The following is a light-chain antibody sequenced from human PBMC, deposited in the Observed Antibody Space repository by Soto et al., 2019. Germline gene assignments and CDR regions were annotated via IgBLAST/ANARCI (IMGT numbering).Light chain of an antibody. CDR1: SSNIGTGYD. CDR3: QSYDSNLSGV. CDR2: ADS. Sequence: QSVLTQPPSVSGAPGQTVTISCIGGSSNIGTGYDVHWYQHLPGTAPKLVIYADSNRPSGVPDRFSGSKSGTSASLAITGLQAEDEADYYCQSYDSNLSGVFGGGTKLTVL. J-gene: IGLJ2*01. V-gene: IGLV1-40*01.